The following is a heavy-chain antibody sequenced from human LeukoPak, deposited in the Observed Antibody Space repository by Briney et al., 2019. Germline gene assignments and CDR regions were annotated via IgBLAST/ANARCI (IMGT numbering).Heavy chain of an antibody. CDR1: GYSISSGYY. CDR3: ARVQVTTLGY. D-gene: IGHD4-17*01. V-gene: IGHV4-38-2*02. CDR2: IYHSGTT. J-gene: IGHJ4*02. Sequence: SETLSLTCTVSGYSISSGYYWGWIRQPPGKGLEWIGSIYHSGTTYYNPSLKSRVTISVDTSKNQFSLKLSSVTAADAAVYYCARVQVTTLGYRGQGTLVTVSS.